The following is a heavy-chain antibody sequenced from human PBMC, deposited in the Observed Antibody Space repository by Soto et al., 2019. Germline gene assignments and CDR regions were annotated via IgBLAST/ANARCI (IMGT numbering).Heavy chain of an antibody. D-gene: IGHD3-9*01. V-gene: IGHV3-23*01. Sequence: GGSLRLSCAASGFTFSSYAMSWVRQAPGKGLEWVSAISGSGGSTYYADSVKGRFTISRDNSKNTLYLQMNSLRAEDTAVYYCAKNRELYYDILTGTPFFDYWGQGTLVTVSS. CDR1: GFTFSSYA. CDR3: AKNRELYYDILTGTPFFDY. CDR2: ISGSGGST. J-gene: IGHJ4*02.